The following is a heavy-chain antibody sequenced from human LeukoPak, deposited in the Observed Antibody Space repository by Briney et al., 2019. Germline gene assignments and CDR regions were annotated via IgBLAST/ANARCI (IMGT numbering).Heavy chain of an antibody. J-gene: IGHJ4*02. CDR2: ISRTGADTYT. V-gene: IGHV3-21*04. D-gene: IGHD6-6*01. CDR3: AKGSGAARPYYLDY. CDR1: GFTFGTFD. Sequence: GGSLRLSCAASGFTFGTFDMYWIRQAPGKGLECVASISRTGADTYTYYADSIKGRFTISRDNAKKSVYLQMNSLRAEDTAVYYCAKGSGAARPYYLDYWGRGTLVTVSS.